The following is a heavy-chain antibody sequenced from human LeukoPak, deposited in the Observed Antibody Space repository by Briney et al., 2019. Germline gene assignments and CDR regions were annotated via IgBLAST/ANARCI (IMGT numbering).Heavy chain of an antibody. CDR2: ISAYNGNT. V-gene: IGHV1-18*01. D-gene: IGHD3-3*01. CDR3: ARDPGRGSYYDFWSGYYTDSNFDY. Sequence: ASVKVSCKASGYTFTSYGISWVRQAPGQGLEWMGWISAYNGNTNYAQKLQGRVTMTTDTSTSTAYMELRSLRSDDTAVYYCARDPGRGSYYDFWSGYYTDSNFDYWGQGTLVTVSS. CDR1: GYTFTSYG. J-gene: IGHJ4*02.